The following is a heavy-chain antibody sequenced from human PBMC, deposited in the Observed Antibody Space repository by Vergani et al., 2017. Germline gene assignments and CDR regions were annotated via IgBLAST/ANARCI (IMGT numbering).Heavy chain of an antibody. D-gene: IGHD3-9*01. CDR3: VRGMYRDDSSTGYRLKWMDI. CDR1: GGSFNTYY. J-gene: IGHJ6*02. V-gene: IGHV4-59*13. CDR2: IYSTGST. Sequence: QVQLEESGPGLVKPSETLSLTCTVSGGSFNTYYWSWIRQSPGKGLEWFGHIYSTGSTNYIPSLNSRVTISVDTSKNQFSLKLMSGTAADTAVYFCVRGMYRDDSSTGYRLKWMDIWGQGTTVTISS.